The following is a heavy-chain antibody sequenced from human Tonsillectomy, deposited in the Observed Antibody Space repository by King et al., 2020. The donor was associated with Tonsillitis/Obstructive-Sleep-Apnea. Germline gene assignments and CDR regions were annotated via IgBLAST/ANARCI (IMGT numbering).Heavy chain of an antibody. D-gene: IGHD6-19*01. CDR3: VRGRLGIAVAGSVLMDYFYYYGLDV. V-gene: IGHV3-30*03. J-gene: IGHJ6*02. Sequence: VQLVESGGGVVQPGRSLRVSCAASGFTFSSYVMHWVRQSPGKGLEWMAVISYDGSNKYYADPVKGRCTISRDNSKNTLYLQVNSLRAEDTAVYYCVRGRLGIAVAGSVLMDYFYYYGLDVWGQGTTATVSS. CDR2: ISYDGSNK. CDR1: GFTFSSYV.